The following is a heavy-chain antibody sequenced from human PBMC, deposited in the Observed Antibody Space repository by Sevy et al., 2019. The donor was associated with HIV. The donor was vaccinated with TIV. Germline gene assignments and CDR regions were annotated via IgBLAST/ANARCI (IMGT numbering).Heavy chain of an antibody. J-gene: IGHJ5*02. D-gene: IGHD4-17*01. CDR1: GGSISSVDSY. V-gene: IGHV4-30-4*01. CDR2: IFYSGST. Sequence: SETLSLTCTVSGGSISSVDSYWNWIRQPPGKGLEWIGYIFYSGSTYYNPSLRSQVTISLDTSKTQFSLKLNSVTAADTAVFYCARAGYGDYVNWLDPWGQGTLVTVSS. CDR3: ARAGYGDYVNWLDP.